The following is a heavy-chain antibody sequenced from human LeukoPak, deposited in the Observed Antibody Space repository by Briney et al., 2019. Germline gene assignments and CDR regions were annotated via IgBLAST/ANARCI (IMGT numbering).Heavy chain of an antibody. D-gene: IGHD3-10*01. CDR3: ARVGYSSSGNYYNDRGAFDY. Sequence: SETLSLTCTVSGGSLNTPNYYWGWIRQTPGKGLEWIGYIYYSGSTNYNPSLKSRVTISVDTSKNQFSLKLSSVTAADTAVYYCARVGYSSSGNYYNDRGAFDYWGQGTLVTVSS. CDR2: IYYSGST. J-gene: IGHJ4*02. CDR1: GGSLNTPNYY. V-gene: IGHV4-61*01.